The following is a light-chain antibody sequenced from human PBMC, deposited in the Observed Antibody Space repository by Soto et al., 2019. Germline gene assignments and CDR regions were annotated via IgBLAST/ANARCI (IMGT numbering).Light chain of an antibody. J-gene: IGKJ5*01. CDR3: QQYHDWPQIT. CDR1: QSVSSN. CDR2: AAS. V-gene: IGKV3-15*01. Sequence: EIVMTQSPATLFVFPGGRAALSFRGSQSVSSNLDWYQKKQGQAPRLLIYAASTRATGVPARFSGSGSATEFFLTISSLQSEVFAVYYCQQYHDWPQITFGQGPRLEIK.